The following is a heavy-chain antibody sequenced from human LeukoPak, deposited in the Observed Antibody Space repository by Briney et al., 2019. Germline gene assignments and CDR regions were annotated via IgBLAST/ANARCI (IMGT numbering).Heavy chain of an antibody. CDR2: IKEDGSEI. Sequence: GGSLRLSCAASAYTFSNYWMSWVRQAPGKGLEWVANIKEDGSEINYVDSVKGRFTISRDNAKNSLYLQMNSLRVDDTAVYYCARDRGYSTFDYWGQGTLVTVSS. CDR3: ARDRGYSTFDY. CDR1: AYTFSNYW. V-gene: IGHV3-7*01. J-gene: IGHJ4*02. D-gene: IGHD4-23*01.